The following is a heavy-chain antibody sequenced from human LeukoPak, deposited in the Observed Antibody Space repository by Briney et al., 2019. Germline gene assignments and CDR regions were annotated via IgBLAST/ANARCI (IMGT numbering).Heavy chain of an antibody. D-gene: IGHD6-19*01. CDR2: ISTYNGNT. J-gene: IGHJ6*03. Sequence: ASVKVSCKASGYTFTSHGISWVRQAPRQGLEWMGWISTYNGNTNYAQKLQGRVSMTTDTSTNQAYMDLRSLISDDTAVYYCARDVRYSSGWSASGMDVWGKGTTVTISS. CDR1: GYTFTSHG. CDR3: ARDVRYSSGWSASGMDV. V-gene: IGHV1-18*01.